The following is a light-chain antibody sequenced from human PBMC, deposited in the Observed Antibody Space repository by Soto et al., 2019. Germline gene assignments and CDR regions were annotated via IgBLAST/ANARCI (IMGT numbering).Light chain of an antibody. CDR1: QSVGND. CDR2: VAS. CDR3: HQYYNWPTPCT. V-gene: IGKV3-15*01. Sequence: DIVMTQSPASLSVSPGEGVTLSCRASQSVGNDLAWYQQIAGQSPRLLIYVASNRATGVPARFTVSGAETVFPLTISSMQSEDFSVYYCHQYYNWPTPCTFGQGTRVAIK. J-gene: IGKJ1*01.